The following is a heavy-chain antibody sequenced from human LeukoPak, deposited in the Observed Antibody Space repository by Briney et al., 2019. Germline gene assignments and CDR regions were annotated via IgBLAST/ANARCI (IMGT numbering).Heavy chain of an antibody. J-gene: IGHJ4*02. CDR2: IYHSGST. Sequence: GSLRLSCLASGFTFSDYYMSWIRQPPGKGLEWIGSIYHSGSTYYNPSLKSRVTISVDTSKNQFSLKLSSVTAADTAVYYCARGGVPAAMRSSSLDYWGQGTLVTVSS. V-gene: IGHV4-38-2*02. CDR3: ARGGVPAAMRSSSLDY. D-gene: IGHD2-2*01. CDR1: GFTFSDYY.